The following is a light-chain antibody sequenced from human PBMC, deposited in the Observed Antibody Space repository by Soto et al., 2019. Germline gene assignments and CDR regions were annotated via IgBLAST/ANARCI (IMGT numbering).Light chain of an antibody. CDR1: QIISTY. CDR3: QQSYSTPWT. CDR2: AAS. V-gene: IGKV1-39*01. Sequence: DMKMDHSLASLSATERDNVTVPCRSSQIISTYLNWYQQKPGKAPNLLIYAASSLQSGVPSRFSGSGSGTDFTLTISSLQPEDFATYYCQQSYSTPWTFGQGTKVDIK. J-gene: IGKJ1*01.